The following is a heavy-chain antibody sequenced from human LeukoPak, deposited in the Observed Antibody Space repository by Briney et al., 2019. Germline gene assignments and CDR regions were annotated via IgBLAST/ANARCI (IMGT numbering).Heavy chain of an antibody. D-gene: IGHD2-8*02. CDR2: IRNAANSHST. V-gene: IGHV3-72*01. CDR3: ARAGRVARGTWTFDY. J-gene: IGHJ4*02. CDR1: GFIFSDYY. Sequence: GGSLRLSCAASGFIFSDYYMDWVRLAPGKGLEWVARIRNAANSHSTEYAASVKGRFTISRDDSKNSLYLQMNGLKTEDTAMYYCARAGRVARGTWTFDYWGRGTLVTVSS.